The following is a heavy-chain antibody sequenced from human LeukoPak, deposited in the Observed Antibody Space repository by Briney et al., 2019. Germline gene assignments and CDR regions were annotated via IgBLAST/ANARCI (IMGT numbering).Heavy chain of an antibody. CDR3: VKDVDGSYAFDC. V-gene: IGHV3-64D*09. D-gene: IGHD1-26*01. CDR1: GFTFSRFA. CDR2: INDNGGRT. J-gene: IGHJ4*02. Sequence: PGGSLRLSCSASGFTFSRFAMHWVRQAPGKGLEYVSGINDNGGRTHYGDSVKGRFSISRDNSKNTLHLQMSTLRAEDTALYYSVKDVDGSYAFDCRGQGSLVTVAS.